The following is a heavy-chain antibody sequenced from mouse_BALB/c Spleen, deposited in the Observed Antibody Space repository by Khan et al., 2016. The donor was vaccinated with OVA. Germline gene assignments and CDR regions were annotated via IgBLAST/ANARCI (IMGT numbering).Heavy chain of an antibody. V-gene: IGHV1-4*01. CDR2: IIPTNDYT. CDR1: GYTFTTYT. D-gene: IGHD2-14*01. CDR3: AREGAYYRSDGWFAY. J-gene: IGHJ3*01. Sequence: QVQLKESETELARPGASVKMSCKASGYTFTTYTIHWVKQRPGQGLEWIGYIIPTNDYTNYNQKFKDRATLTADKSSSTAYMQLSSLTSEDSALYYCAREGAYYRSDGWFAYWGQGTLGTVSA.